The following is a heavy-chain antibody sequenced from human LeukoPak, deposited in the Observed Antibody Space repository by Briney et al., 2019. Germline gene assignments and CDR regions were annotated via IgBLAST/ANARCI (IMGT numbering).Heavy chain of an antibody. CDR1: GFTFSSYA. CDR3: AKDAIEWSFYAFDI. D-gene: IGHD3-3*01. J-gene: IGHJ3*02. V-gene: IGHV3-23*01. CDR2: ISASGGST. Sequence: PGGSLRLSCAASGFTFSSYAMTWVRQAPGKGLEWVSVISASGGSTYYADSVKGRFTISRDNSKDTLYLQMNSLRAEDTAIYYCAKDAIEWSFYAFDIWGQGTMVTVSS.